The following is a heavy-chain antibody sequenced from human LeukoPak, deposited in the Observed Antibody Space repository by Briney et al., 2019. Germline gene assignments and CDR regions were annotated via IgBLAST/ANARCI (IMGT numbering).Heavy chain of an antibody. V-gene: IGHV4-4*07. CDR3: ARDISGWSRGYYYYYMDV. J-gene: IGHJ6*03. CDR1: GGSFSGYY. D-gene: IGHD6-19*01. CDR2: IYTSGST. Sequence: SETLSLTCAVYGGSFSGYYWSWIRQPAGKGLEWIGRIYTSGSTNYNPSLKSRVTMSVDTSKNQFSLKLSSVTAADTAVYYCARDISGWSRGYYYYYMDVWGKGTTVTISS.